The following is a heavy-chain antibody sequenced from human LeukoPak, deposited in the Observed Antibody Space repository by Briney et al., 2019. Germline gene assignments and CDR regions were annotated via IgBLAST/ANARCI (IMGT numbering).Heavy chain of an antibody. CDR3: ARGGRYYDSSRSYDY. V-gene: IGHV3-74*01. CDR2: INSDGSST. CDR1: GFTFSSYW. Sequence: GGSLRLSCAASGFTFSSYWMHWVRQVPGKGLVWVSRINSDGSSTNYADSVKGRFTISRDNANNTLYLQMNSLRAEDTAAYYCARGGRYYDSSRSYDYWGQGTLATVSS. D-gene: IGHD3-22*01. J-gene: IGHJ4*02.